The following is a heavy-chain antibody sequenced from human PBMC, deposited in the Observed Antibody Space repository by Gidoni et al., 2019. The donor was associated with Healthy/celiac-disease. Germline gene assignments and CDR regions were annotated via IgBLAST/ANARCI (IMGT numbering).Heavy chain of an antibody. CDR2: ISWNSGNK. D-gene: IGHD3-10*01. V-gene: IGHV3-9*01. CDR3: AKEISRLRLWFGPTCYDYGMDV. Sequence: EVQLVESGGGLVQPGRSLRLSCAASGFTFDDYAMHCVRQAPGKGLEWVSGISWNSGNKDYADSVKGRFTISRDNAKNSLYLQMNSLRTEDTALYYCAKEISRLRLWFGPTCYDYGMDVWGQGTTVTVSS. J-gene: IGHJ6*02. CDR1: GFTFDDYA.